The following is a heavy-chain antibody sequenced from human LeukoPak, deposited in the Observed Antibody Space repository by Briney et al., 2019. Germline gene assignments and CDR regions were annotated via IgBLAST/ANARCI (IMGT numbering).Heavy chain of an antibody. V-gene: IGHV1-18*01. CDR2: ISGDTGNT. D-gene: IGHD6-13*01. J-gene: IGHJ4*02. Sequence: ASVKVSCKASGYIFFSFGISWVRQAPGQGLEWMGWISGDTGNTNYAQKLQGRVTMTTDSSTSTAYMELRSLRSDDTAVYYCARDDSSLSDYWGQGTLVTVSS. CDR1: GYIFFSFG. CDR3: ARDDSSLSDY.